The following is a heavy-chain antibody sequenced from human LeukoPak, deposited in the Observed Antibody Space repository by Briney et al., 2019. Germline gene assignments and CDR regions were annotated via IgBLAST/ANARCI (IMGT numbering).Heavy chain of an antibody. CDR3: AKGYYGGSATHFDS. Sequence: PGGSLRLSCAASGSTFSTFAMSWVRQAPGKGLERVSVMSGSGGSGTYYADSVEGRFTISRDNSKNTLFLEMNSLRAEDTALYYCAKGYYGGSATHFDSWGQGIVVTVSS. CDR2: MSGSGGSGT. V-gene: IGHV3-23*01. J-gene: IGHJ4*02. D-gene: IGHD4-23*01. CDR1: GSTFSTFA.